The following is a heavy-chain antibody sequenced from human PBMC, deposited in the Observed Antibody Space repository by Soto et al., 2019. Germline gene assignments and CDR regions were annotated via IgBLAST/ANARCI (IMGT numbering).Heavy chain of an antibody. CDR1: GFTFSRFS. CDR3: ARDHGMFLSYYYYGMDV. CDR2: ISYDGNNK. V-gene: IGHV3-30-3*01. Sequence: GGSLRLSCAASGFTFSRFSMHWVRQAPGKGLAWVAVISYDGNNKHFAEPVKGRFSISRDDSKNTVYLEMNNLRGDDSAVYYCARDHGMFLSYYYYGMDVWGQGTTVTVSS. D-gene: IGHD3-10*02. J-gene: IGHJ6*02.